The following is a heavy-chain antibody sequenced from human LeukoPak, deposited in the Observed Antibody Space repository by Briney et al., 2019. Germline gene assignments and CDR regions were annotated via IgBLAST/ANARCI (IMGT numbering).Heavy chain of an antibody. CDR1: GGSISSSNW. V-gene: IGHV4-4*02. CDR2: IYHSGST. CDR3: AGDYDSSGYGDY. J-gene: IGHJ4*02. D-gene: IGHD3-22*01. Sequence: SGTLSLTCAVSGGSISSSNWWSWVRQPPGKGLEWIGEIYHSGSTNYNPSLKSRVTISVDKSKNQFSLKLSSVTAEDTAVYYCAGDYDSSGYGDYWGQGTLVTVSS.